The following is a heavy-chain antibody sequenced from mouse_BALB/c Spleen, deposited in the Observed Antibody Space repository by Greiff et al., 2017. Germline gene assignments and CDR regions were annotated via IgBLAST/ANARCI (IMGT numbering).Heavy chain of an antibody. V-gene: IGHV3-2*02. Sequence: EVKVEESGPGLVKPSQSLSLTCTVTGYSITSDYAWNWIRQFPGNKLEWMGYISYSGSTSYNPSLKSRISITRDTSKNQFFLQLNSVTTEDTATYYCARRLRHAMDYWGQGTSVTVSS. CDR1: GYSITSDYA. CDR2: ISYSGST. CDR3: ARRLRHAMDY. D-gene: IGHD2-4*01. J-gene: IGHJ4*01.